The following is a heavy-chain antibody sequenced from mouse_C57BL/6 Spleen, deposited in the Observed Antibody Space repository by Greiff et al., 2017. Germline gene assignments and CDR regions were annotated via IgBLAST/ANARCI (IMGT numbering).Heavy chain of an antibody. D-gene: IGHD1-1*01. Sequence: QVHVKQSGAELVKPGASVKMSCKASGYTFTSYWITWVKQRPGQGLEWIGDIYPGSGSTNYNEKFKSKATLTVDTSSSTAYMQLSSLTSEDSAVYYCARRYYGSSYGFDYWGQGTTLTVSS. V-gene: IGHV1-55*01. CDR3: ARRYYGSSYGFDY. CDR2: IYPGSGST. J-gene: IGHJ2*01. CDR1: GYTFTSYW.